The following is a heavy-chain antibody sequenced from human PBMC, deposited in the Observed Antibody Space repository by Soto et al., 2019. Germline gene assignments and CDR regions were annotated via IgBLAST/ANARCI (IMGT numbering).Heavy chain of an antibody. J-gene: IGHJ4*02. D-gene: IGHD7-27*01. Sequence: VQLVETGGGLIQPGGSLRLSCVVSGFRVSDRRMTWVRQAPRQGLEWVADLYFYGSANYADSVRGRFTISKDDSENTVFLEMNNLRAEDTALYYCARVGTSESFFDYWGQGTLVTVSP. CDR2: LYFYGSA. CDR3: ARVGTSESFFDY. CDR1: GFRVSDRR. V-gene: IGHV3-53*02.